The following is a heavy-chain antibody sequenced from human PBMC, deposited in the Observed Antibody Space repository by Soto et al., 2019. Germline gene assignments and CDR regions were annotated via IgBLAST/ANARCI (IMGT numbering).Heavy chain of an antibody. CDR1: GFTFSSYA. CDR3: AGHGIVVVTAIASNYYYGMDV. J-gene: IGHJ6*02. V-gene: IGHV3-23*01. Sequence: GGSLRLSXAASGFTFSSYAMSWVRQAPGKGLEWVSAISGSGGSTYYADSVKGRFTISRDNSKNTLYLQMNSLRAEDTAVYYCAGHGIVVVTAIASNYYYGMDVWGQGTTVTVSS. D-gene: IGHD2-21*02. CDR2: ISGSGGST.